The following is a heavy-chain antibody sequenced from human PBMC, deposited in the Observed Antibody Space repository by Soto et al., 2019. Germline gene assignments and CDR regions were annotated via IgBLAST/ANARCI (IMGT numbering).Heavy chain of an antibody. Sequence: QVQLVQSGAEVKKPGSSVKVSCKTSGVSFNNNGIGWVRQAPGHGLEWMGGVSPPFRTSNYARKFQGRITITADASTGTVNMELSSLTSADTAQYDCARMLYYGSGSYSPYGMDVWGQGTTVSVSS. CDR3: ARMLYYGSGSYSPYGMDV. V-gene: IGHV1-69*01. CDR2: VSPPFRTS. CDR1: GVSFNNNG. D-gene: IGHD3-10*01. J-gene: IGHJ6*02.